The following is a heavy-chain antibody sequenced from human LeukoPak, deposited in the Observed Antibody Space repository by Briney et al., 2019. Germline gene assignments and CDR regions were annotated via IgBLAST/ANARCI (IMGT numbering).Heavy chain of an antibody. V-gene: IGHV3-33*01. Sequence: GRSLRLSCAASGFTFSSYGMHWVRQAPGKGLEWVAVIWYDGSNKYYADSAKGRFTISRDNSKNTLYLQMNSLRAEDTAVYYCARDSYGMDVWGQGTTVTVSS. CDR1: GFTFSSYG. CDR3: ARDSYGMDV. J-gene: IGHJ6*02. CDR2: IWYDGSNK.